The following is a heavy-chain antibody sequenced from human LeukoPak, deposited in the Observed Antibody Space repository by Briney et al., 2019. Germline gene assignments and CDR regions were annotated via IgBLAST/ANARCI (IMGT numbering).Heavy chain of an antibody. CDR1: GFTFSTYG. J-gene: IGHJ6*03. CDR2: IRYDGSNK. Sequence: QTGGSLRLSCGASGFTFSTYGMHWVRQAPGKGLEWLAFIRYDGSNKYYANSVKGRFTISRDNSENTLYLQMNSLRAEDTAVYYCAKESYPGSGSYFNPQSYMDVWGKGTTVTFSS. V-gene: IGHV3-30*02. CDR3: AKESYPGSGSYFNPQSYMDV. D-gene: IGHD3-10*01.